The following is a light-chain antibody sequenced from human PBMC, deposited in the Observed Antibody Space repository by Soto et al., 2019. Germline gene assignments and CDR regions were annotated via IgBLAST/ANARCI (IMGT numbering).Light chain of an antibody. Sequence: QAVVTQPPSVPGAPGHRVTISCIGVSSNIGAGYEVHWYQPLPGTVTKRLISRNTYRPSGFPDRFSGSRSATSASLPITGLQAEDASDYYCQSYDRSLSGSFFGTGTKLTVL. V-gene: IGLV1-40*01. CDR2: RNT. J-gene: IGLJ1*01. CDR3: QSYDRSLSGSF. CDR1: SSNIGAGYE.